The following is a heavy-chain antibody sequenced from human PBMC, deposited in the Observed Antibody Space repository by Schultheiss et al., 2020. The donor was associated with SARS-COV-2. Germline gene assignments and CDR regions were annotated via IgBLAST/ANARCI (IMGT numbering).Heavy chain of an antibody. CDR1: GFTFDDYA. D-gene: IGHD6-19*01. CDR3: ARDPAVGGTGRASYYYGMDV. CDR2: ISGSGGTI. Sequence: GGSLRLSCAASGFTFDDYAMHWVRQAPGKGLEWVSYISGSGGTIYYADSLKGRFTISRDNAKNSVYLQMNSLRAEDTAVYYCARDPAVGGTGRASYYYGMDVWGQGTTVTVAS. V-gene: IGHV3-11*01. J-gene: IGHJ6*02.